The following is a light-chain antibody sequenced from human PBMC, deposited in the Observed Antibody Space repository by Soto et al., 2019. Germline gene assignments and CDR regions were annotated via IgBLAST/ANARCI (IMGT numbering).Light chain of an antibody. V-gene: IGKV3-20*01. J-gene: IGKJ2*01. CDR2: GAS. Sequence: EIVLTQSPVTLSLSPGERATLYCRASQSLTTNYLAWYQQKPGQAPRLLIYGASSRSSGIPDRFSGSGSGTDFTLTISRLEPEDFAMYYCQQYGSSSSFGQGTKLEIK. CDR3: QQYGSSSS. CDR1: QSLTTNY.